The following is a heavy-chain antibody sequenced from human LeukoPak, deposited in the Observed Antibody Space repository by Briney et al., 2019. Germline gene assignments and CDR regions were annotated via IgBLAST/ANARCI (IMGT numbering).Heavy chain of an antibody. Sequence: GGSLRLSCVGSGFTFRSHAMSWVRQAPEKGLEFVSGIYENGGTTYYADSVKGRFSISRDNSKNTLYLQMNSLKTEDTAVYYCTTLLKYYSQAFEYWGQGTLVTVSS. J-gene: IGHJ4*02. CDR1: GFTFRSHA. V-gene: IGHV3-23*01. CDR3: TTLLKYYSQAFEY. CDR2: IYENGGTT. D-gene: IGHD3-10*01.